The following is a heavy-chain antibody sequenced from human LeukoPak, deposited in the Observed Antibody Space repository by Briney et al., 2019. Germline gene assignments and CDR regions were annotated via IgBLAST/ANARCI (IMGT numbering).Heavy chain of an antibody. CDR2: IYYSGST. J-gene: IGHJ3*02. CDR3: ARQRIYYDSSGYYHDAFDI. CDR1: GGSISSSSYY. D-gene: IGHD3-22*01. V-gene: IGHV4-39*07. Sequence: SETLSLTCTVSGGSISSSSYYWGWIRQPPGKGLEWIGSIYYSGSTNYNPSLKSRVTISVDTSKNQFSLKLSSVTAADTAVYYCARQRIYYDSSGYYHDAFDIWGQGTMVTVSS.